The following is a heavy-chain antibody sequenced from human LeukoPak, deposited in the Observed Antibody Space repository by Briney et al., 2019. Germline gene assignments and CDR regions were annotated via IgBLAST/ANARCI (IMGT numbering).Heavy chain of an antibody. Sequence: GASVKVSCKASGYTFTGYYMHWVRQAPGQGLEWMGGIIPIFGTANYAQKFQGRVTITTDESTSTAYMELSSLRSEDTAVYYCARDTPQIYGDSNHYFDYWGQGTLVTVSS. D-gene: IGHD4-17*01. CDR2: IIPIFGTA. V-gene: IGHV1-69*05. J-gene: IGHJ4*02. CDR1: GYTFTGYY. CDR3: ARDTPQIYGDSNHYFDY.